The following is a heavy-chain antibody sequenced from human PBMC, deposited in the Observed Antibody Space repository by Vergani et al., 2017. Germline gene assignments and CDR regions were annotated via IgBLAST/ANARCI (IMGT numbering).Heavy chain of an antibody. CDR1: GYTFTSYG. CDR3: ARDLSYYGSGSYYNDDY. V-gene: IGHV1-18*01. D-gene: IGHD3-10*01. CDR2: ISAYNGNT. Sequence: QVQLVQSGAEVKKPGASVKVSCKASGYTFTSYGISWVRQAPGQGLEGMGWISAYNGNTNYAQKLQGRVNMTTDTSTSRAYMELRSLRSDDTAVYYCARDLSYYGSGSYYNDDYWGQGTLVTVSS. J-gene: IGHJ4*02.